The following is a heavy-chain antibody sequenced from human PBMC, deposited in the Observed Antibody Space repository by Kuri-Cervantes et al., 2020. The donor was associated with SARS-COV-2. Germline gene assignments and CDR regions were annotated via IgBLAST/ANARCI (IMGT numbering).Heavy chain of an antibody. CDR2: VFWDDNK. CDR1: GFSLNTVGAC. D-gene: IGHD2-15*01. J-gene: IGHJ4*02. V-gene: IGHV2-5*02. CDR3: AQIGSCSGGSCFYSKGHLEY. Sequence: SGPTLVKPSQTLTMICSFSGFSLNTVGACVGWIRQPPGKALEWVALVFWDDNKHFRPSLKTRVTITKDTSTNQVVLTMTNMDPVDTATYYCAQIGSCSGGSCFYSKGHLEYWGQGTRVTVSS.